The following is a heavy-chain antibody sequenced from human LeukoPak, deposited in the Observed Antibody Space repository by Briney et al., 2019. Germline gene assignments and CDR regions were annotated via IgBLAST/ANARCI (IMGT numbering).Heavy chain of an antibody. CDR3: ARQPQSEYSYGFEDH. J-gene: IGHJ4*02. CDR2: IRYSGNT. D-gene: IGHD5-18*01. CDR1: AGSVSSSSYY. V-gene: IGHV4-39*01. Sequence: SETLSLTCTVSAGSVSSSSYYWGWIRQPPGKGLEWIASIRYSGNTFYKPSLKSRVTISVDTSTNQFSLRLNYVTAADTAVYYCARQPQSEYSYGFEDHWGQGILVTVSS.